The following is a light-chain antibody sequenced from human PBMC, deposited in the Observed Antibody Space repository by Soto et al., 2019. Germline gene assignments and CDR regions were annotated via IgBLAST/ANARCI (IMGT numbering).Light chain of an antibody. CDR2: GAS. V-gene: IGKV3-20*01. J-gene: IGKJ1*01. Sequence: DIMSDMSPGTVSLSPKERATLYCRASQSVSNNYLAWYQQKPGQAPRLLIYGASNRATGIPDRFSGSGSGTDFTLTISRLEPEDFAVYYCHQYGSSGTFGQVTKVDI. CDR1: QSVSNNY. CDR3: HQYGSSGT.